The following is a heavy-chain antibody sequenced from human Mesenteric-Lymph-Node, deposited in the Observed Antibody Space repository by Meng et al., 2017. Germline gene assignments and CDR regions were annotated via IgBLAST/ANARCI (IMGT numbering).Heavy chain of an antibody. V-gene: IGHV4-61*01. Sequence: ESLKISCTVSGGSVSSGSYYWSWIRQPPGKGLEWIGYIYYSGSTNYNPSLKSRVTISVDTSKNQFSLKLSSVTAADTAVYYCARESIWGATLSFDYWGQGTLVTVSS. CDR3: ARESIWGATLSFDY. CDR2: IYYSGST. D-gene: IGHD1-26*01. J-gene: IGHJ4*02. CDR1: GGSVSSGSYY.